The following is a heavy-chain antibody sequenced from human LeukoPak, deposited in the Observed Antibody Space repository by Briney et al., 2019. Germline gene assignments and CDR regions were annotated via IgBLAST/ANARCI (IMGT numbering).Heavy chain of an antibody. D-gene: IGHD3-9*01. J-gene: IGHJ5*02. V-gene: IGHV4-34*01. Sequence: PSEPLSLTCAVYGGSFSGYYWSWIRQPPGKGLEWIGEINHSGSTNYNPSLKSRVTISVDTSKNQFSLKLSSVTAADTAVYYCARGLGIRYFDWPQRWFDPWGQGTLVTVSS. CDR2: INHSGST. CDR1: GGSFSGYY. CDR3: ARGLGIRYFDWPQRWFDP.